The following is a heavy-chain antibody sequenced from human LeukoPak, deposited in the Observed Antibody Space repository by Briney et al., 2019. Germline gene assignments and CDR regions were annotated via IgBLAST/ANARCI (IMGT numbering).Heavy chain of an antibody. V-gene: IGHV3-33*01. CDR2: IWYDGSNK. J-gene: IGHJ4*02. Sequence: PGRSLRLSCAASEFTFSSYGMHWVRQAPGKGLEWVAVIWYDGSNKYYADSVKGRFTISRDNSKNTLYLQMNSLRAEDTAVYYCARGIDEWLYLNYWGQGALVTVSS. CDR1: EFTFSSYG. CDR3: ARGIDEWLYLNY. D-gene: IGHD3-3*01.